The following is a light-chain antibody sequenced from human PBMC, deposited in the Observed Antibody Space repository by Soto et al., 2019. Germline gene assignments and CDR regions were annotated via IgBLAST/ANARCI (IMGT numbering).Light chain of an antibody. J-gene: IGKJ1*01. V-gene: IGKV4-1*01. Sequence: DIVMTQSPDSLAVSLGERATINCKSSQIVLNNSNNKNYLAWYQQKPGQPPKLLIYRASTRESGVPDRLSGSGSGTDFTLTISRLEPEDFAVYYCQQYGNSPQTFGQRTNV. CDR2: RAS. CDR1: QIVLNNSNNKNY. CDR3: QQYGNSPQT.